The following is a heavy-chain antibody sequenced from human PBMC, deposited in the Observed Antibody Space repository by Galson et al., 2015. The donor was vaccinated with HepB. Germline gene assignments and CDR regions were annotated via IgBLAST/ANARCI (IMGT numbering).Heavy chain of an antibody. V-gene: IGHV6-1*01. J-gene: IGHJ3*02. CDR2: TYYRSKWYF. D-gene: IGHD1-1*01. CDR3: AGDLDRTHDAPDI. CDR1: GDSVSDTGDA. Sequence: CAISGDSVSDTGDAWNWIRQSPSRGLEWLGRTYYRSKWYFDYGLSVKSRIMINPDTSKNQFSLQLSSVTPEDTAVYYCAGDLDRTHDAPDIWGQGTMVTVSS.